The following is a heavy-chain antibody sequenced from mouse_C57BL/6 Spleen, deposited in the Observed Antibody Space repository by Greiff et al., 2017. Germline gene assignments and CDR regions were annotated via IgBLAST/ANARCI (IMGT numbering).Heavy chain of an antibody. Sequence: EVQGVESGEGLVKPGGSLKLSCAASGFTFSSYAMSWVRQTPEKRLEWVAYISSGGDYIYYADTVKGRFTISRDNARNTLYLQMSSLKSEDTAMYYCTRERYSNYSYAMDYWGQGTSVTVSS. D-gene: IGHD2-5*01. J-gene: IGHJ4*01. CDR1: GFTFSSYA. V-gene: IGHV5-9-1*02. CDR2: ISSGGDYI. CDR3: TRERYSNYSYAMDY.